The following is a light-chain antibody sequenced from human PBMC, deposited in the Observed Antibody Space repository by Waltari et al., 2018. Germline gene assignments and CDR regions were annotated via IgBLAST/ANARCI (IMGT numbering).Light chain of an antibody. V-gene: IGLV2-14*03. CDR1: SSDVGSYNY. CDR2: DVS. J-gene: IGLJ2*01. Sequence: QSALTQPASVSGSPGPSITLSCTGTSSDVGSYNYVSWYQQHPGKVPELIIYDVSYRPSGVSNRFSGSKSGNTASLTISGLQAEDEADYYCSSHATTSVIFGGGTKLTVL. CDR3: SSHATTSVI.